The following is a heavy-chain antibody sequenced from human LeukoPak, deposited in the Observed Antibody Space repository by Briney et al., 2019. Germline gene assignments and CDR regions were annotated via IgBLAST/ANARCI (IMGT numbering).Heavy chain of an antibody. Sequence: PGGSPRLSCAASGFTVSSNYMSWVRQAPGKGLEWVSVIYSGGSTYYADSVKGRFIISRDNSKNTLCLQMNSLRAEDTAVYYCARDPFGYCSGGSCYSDHWGQGTLVTVSS. V-gene: IGHV3-66*01. J-gene: IGHJ4*02. CDR1: GFTVSSNY. CDR3: ARDPFGYCSGGSCYSDH. D-gene: IGHD2-15*01. CDR2: IYSGGST.